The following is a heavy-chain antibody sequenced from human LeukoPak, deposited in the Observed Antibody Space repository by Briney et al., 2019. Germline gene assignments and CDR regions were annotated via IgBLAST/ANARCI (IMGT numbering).Heavy chain of an antibody. J-gene: IGHJ4*02. CDR3: ARTQGYCGGGNCLYYFDY. CDR2: IDWDDDK. CDR1: GFSLSTSGMC. Sequence: ESGPTLVEPTQTLTLTCTFSGFSLSTSGMCVSWIRQPPGKALEWLALIDWDDDKYYSTSLKTRLTISKDTSKNQVVLTMTNMDPVDTATYYCARTQGYCGGGNCLYYFDYWGQGTLVTVSS. V-gene: IGHV2-70*01. D-gene: IGHD2-15*01.